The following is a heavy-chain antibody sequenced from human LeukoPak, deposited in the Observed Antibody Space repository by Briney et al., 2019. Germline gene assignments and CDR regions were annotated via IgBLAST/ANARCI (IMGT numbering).Heavy chain of an antibody. D-gene: IGHD6-13*01. CDR1: GYTFTSYY. J-gene: IGHJ6*02. CDR2: INPSGGST. CDR3: ARDRGLDSSSWYDYYYYGMDV. V-gene: IGHV1-46*01. Sequence: ASVKVSCKASGYTFTSYYMHWVRQAPGQGLEWMGIINPSGGSTSYAQKFQGRVTMTRDTSTSTVYMELSSLRSEDTAVYYCARDRGLDSSSWYDYYYYGMDVWGQGTTVTVSS.